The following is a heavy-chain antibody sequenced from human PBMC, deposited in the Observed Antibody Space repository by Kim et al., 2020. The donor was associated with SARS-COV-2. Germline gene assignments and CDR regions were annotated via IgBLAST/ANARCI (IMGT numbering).Heavy chain of an antibody. CDR1: GYTFTSYA. D-gene: IGHD4-4*01. V-gene: IGHV7-4-1*02. Sequence: ASVKVSCKASGYTFTSYAMNWVRKAPGQGLEWIGWINTDTGNPTYAQGFTGRFVFSLDTSVSTAYLQISSLKAEDTAVYYCAREVESGTATPDYWGQVTL. J-gene: IGHJ4*02. CDR2: INTDTGNP. CDR3: AREVESGTATPDY.